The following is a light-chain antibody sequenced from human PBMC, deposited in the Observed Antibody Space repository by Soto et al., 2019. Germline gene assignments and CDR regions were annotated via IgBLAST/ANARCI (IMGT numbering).Light chain of an antibody. CDR3: QQYGGSTIFT. Sequence: AIQMTQSPSSLSASVGDRVTITCRASQGIRNDLDWFQQKPGKAPKLLIYAASNLQSGVPARFSGSGSGTDFTLTISSLQPEDFATYYCQQYGGSTIFTFGQGTKLEI. CDR2: AAS. V-gene: IGKV1-6*01. J-gene: IGKJ2*01. CDR1: QGIRND.